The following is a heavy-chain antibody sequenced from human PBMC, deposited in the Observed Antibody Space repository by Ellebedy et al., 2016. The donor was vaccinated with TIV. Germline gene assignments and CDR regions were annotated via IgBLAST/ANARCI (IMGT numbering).Heavy chain of an antibody. D-gene: IGHD2-2*01. CDR2: VSFDIDKQ. CDR1: GFPFRNYA. J-gene: IGHJ4*02. CDR3: ARDLTQYASGAGLSDS. V-gene: IGHV3-30-3*01. Sequence: GESLKISCEASGFPFRNYAMHWVRQSPRKGLEWVAIVSFDIDKQFYTDSVKGRFTISRDNSKNTLYLEMNSLGVDDTAVYYCARDLTQYASGAGLSDSWGQGTLVTVSS.